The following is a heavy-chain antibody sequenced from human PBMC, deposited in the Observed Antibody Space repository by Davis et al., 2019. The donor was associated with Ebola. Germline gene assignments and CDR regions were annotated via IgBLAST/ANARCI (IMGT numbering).Heavy chain of an antibody. CDR2: IYTSGST. J-gene: IGHJ4*02. Sequence: PSGSLTLSCTVSGGSISSYYWSWIRQPAGKGLEWIGRIYTSGSTNYNPSLKSRVTMSVDTSKNQFSLKLSSVTAADTAVYYCARGGNWGVDYWGQGTLVTVSS. CDR3: ARGGNWGVDY. CDR1: GGSISSYY. V-gene: IGHV4-4*07. D-gene: IGHD7-27*01.